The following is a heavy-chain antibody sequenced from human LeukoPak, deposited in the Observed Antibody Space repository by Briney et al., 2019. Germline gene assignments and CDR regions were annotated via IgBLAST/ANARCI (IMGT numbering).Heavy chain of an antibody. V-gene: IGHV4-59*01. Sequence: PSEPLSLTCTVSGGSISSNYWNWLRQPPGKGLEGSGYIYYSGSTNYNPSLKSRVTISVDTSKNQFSLKLSSVTAADTAVYYCARGADSSGYYSIFYFDYWGQGTLVTVSS. CDR2: IYYSGST. J-gene: IGHJ4*02. D-gene: IGHD3-22*01. CDR3: ARGADSSGYYSIFYFDY. CDR1: GGSISSNY.